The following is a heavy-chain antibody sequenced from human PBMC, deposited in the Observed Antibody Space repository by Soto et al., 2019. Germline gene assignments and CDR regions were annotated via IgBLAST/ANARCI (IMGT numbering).Heavy chain of an antibody. V-gene: IGHV4-4*02. D-gene: IGHD3-10*01. CDR2: IYHSGSI. CDR3: ASKFGELLADAFDI. CDR1: NASISSRKW. Sequence: QVQLQESGPGLVKPSGTLSLTCTVSNASISSRKWWTWVRQTPGKGREWIGEIYHSGSINHNPSLKSRVTMSLDKSKNQFSLKMTSVTAADTAVYYCASKFGELLADAFDIWGQGTVVTVSS. J-gene: IGHJ3*02.